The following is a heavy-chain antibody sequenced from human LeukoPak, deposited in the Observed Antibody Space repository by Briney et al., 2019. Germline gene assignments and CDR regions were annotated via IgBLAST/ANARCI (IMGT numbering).Heavy chain of an antibody. CDR3: ARDSGATLSADDAFDI. Sequence: GGSLRLSCAASGFTFSSNSMNWVRQAPGKGLEWVSYISSTGGTIYYADSVKGRFTISRDNAKNSLYLQMNSLRAEDTAVYYCARDSGATLSADDAFDIWGQGTMVTVSS. CDR1: GFTFSSNS. V-gene: IGHV3-48*04. CDR2: ISSTGGTI. J-gene: IGHJ3*02. D-gene: IGHD1-26*01.